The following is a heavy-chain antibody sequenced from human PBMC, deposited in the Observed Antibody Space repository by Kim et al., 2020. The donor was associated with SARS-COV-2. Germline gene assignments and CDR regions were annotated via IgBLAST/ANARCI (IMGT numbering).Heavy chain of an antibody. Sequence: SVKVSCKASGGTFSSYAISWVRQAPGQGLEWMGGIIPIFGTANYAQKFQGRVTITADESTSTAYMELSSLRSEDTAVYYCARGWASSSPQGATYYGMDVWGQGTTVTVSS. CDR2: IIPIFGTA. J-gene: IGHJ6*02. D-gene: IGHD6-6*01. V-gene: IGHV1-69*13. CDR1: GGTFSSYA. CDR3: ARGWASSSPQGATYYGMDV.